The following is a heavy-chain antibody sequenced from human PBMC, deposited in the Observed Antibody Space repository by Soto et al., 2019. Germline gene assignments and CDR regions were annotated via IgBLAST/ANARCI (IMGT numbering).Heavy chain of an antibody. CDR1: GFTFSSYG. Sequence: GGSLRLSCAASGFTFSSYGMHWVRQAPGKGLEWVAVISYDGSNKYYADSVKGRFTISRDNSKNTLYLQMNSLRAEDTAVYYCAKDGTTVTTFYMDVWGKGTTVTVSS. V-gene: IGHV3-30*18. CDR2: ISYDGSNK. J-gene: IGHJ6*03. D-gene: IGHD4-4*01. CDR3: AKDGTTVTTFYMDV.